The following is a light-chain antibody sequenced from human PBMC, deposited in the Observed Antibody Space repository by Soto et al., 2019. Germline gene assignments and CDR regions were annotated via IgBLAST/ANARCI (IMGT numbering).Light chain of an antibody. J-gene: IGLJ3*02. CDR1: TSDVGGYNY. CDR3: SSFTNAYMRV. Sequence: QSALTQPASVSGSPGQSITISCTGTTSDVGGYNYVSWFQQHPGKVPKLMIYEVSHRPSGVSNRFSGSKSGNTASLTISGLQAEDEADYYCSSFTNAYMRVFGGGTKLTVL. CDR2: EVS. V-gene: IGLV2-14*01.